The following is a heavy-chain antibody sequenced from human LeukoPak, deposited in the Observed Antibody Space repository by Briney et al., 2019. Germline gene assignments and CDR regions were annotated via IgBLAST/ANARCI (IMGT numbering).Heavy chain of an antibody. V-gene: IGHV4-34*01. J-gene: IGHJ1*01. CDR1: GGSFSGYY. CDR3: ARPRRGYFQH. CDR2: INHSGST. Sequence: SETLSLTCAVYGGSFSGYYWSWIRQPPGKGLEWIGEINHSGSTNYNPPLKSRVTISVDTSKNQFSLKLSSVTAADTAVYYCARPRRGYFQHWGQGTLVTVSS.